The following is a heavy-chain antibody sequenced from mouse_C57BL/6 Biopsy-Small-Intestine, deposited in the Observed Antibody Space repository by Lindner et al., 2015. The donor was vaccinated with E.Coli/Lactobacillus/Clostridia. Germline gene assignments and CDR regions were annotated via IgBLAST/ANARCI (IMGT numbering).Heavy chain of an antibody. CDR1: GFTFSRYG. J-gene: IGHJ3*01. CDR2: ISSGGSYT. CDR3: SREGNDGYTFAY. Sequence: VQLQESGGDLVKPGGSLKLSCAASGFTFSRYGMSWVRQTPDKRLEWVATISSGGSYTFYPDSVKGRFTISGDNAKNTLYLQMSSLKSEDTAMYYCSREGNDGYTFAYWGQGTLVTVSA. V-gene: IGHV5-6*01. D-gene: IGHD2-3*01.